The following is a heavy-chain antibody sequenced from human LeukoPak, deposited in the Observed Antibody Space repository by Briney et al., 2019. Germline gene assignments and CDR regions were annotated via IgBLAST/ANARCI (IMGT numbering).Heavy chain of an antibody. J-gene: IGHJ4*02. CDR2: IYSGGST. V-gene: IGHV3-53*01. Sequence: GGSVRLSCAASGFTFSSHSMSWVRQAPGKGLEWVSLIYSGGSTYYADSVKGRFTISRDNSKNTLYLQMNSLRAEDTAVYYCARDAAAQQLVHYFDYWGQGTLVTVSS. CDR3: ARDAAAQQLVHYFDY. D-gene: IGHD6-13*01. CDR1: GFTFSSHS.